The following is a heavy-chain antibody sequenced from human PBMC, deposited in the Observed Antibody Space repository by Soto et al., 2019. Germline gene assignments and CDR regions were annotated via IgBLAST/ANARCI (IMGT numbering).Heavy chain of an antibody. D-gene: IGHD6-19*01. CDR1: GFTFSSYA. CDR2: ISYDGSNK. V-gene: IGHV3-30-3*01. CDR3: ARVYHPFTAGLYHFDY. Sequence: PGGSLRLSCAASGFTFSSYAMHWVRQAPGKGLEWVAVISYDGSNKYYADSVKGRFTISRDNSKNTLYLQMNSLRAEDTAVYYCARVYHPFTAGLYHFDYWGQGTLVTVSS. J-gene: IGHJ4*02.